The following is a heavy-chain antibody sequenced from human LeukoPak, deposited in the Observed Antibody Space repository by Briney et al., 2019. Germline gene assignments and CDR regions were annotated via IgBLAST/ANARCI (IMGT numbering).Heavy chain of an antibody. CDR3: AKGQFGGLYFDY. V-gene: IGHV3-23*01. D-gene: IGHD3-10*01. CDR2: ISGSGGST. CDR1: GFTFSSYA. Sequence: GGSLRLSCAASGFTFSSYAMSWVRRAPGKGLEWVSAISGSGGSTYYADSVKGRFTISRDNSKNTLYLQMNSLRAEDTAVYYCAKGQFGGLYFDYWGQGTLVTVSS. J-gene: IGHJ4*02.